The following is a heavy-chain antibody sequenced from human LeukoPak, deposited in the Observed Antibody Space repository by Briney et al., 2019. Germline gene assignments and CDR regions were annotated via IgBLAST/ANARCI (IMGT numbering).Heavy chain of an antibody. D-gene: IGHD4-17*01. CDR2: INHSGST. CDR3: ARQTRVTNWFDP. Sequence: SETLSLTCAVYGGSFSGYYWSWIRQPPGKGLEWIGEINHSGSTNYNPSLKSRVTISVDTSKNQFSLKLSSVTAADTAVYYCARQTRVTNWFDPWGQGILVTVSS. V-gene: IGHV4-34*01. J-gene: IGHJ5*02. CDR1: GGSFSGYY.